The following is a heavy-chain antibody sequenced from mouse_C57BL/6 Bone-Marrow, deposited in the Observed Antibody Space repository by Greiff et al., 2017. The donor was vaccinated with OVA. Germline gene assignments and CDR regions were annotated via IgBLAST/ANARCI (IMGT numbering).Heavy chain of an antibody. V-gene: IGHV5-17*01. D-gene: IGHD1-1*01. J-gene: IGHJ2*01. Sequence: EVKVEESGGGLVKPGGSLKLSCAASGFTFSDYGMHWVRQAPEKGLEWVAYISSGSSTIYYADTVKGRFTISRDNAKNTLFLQMTSLRSEDTAMYYCARGATVSSLDYWGQGTTLTVSS. CDR2: ISSGSSTI. CDR1: GFTFSDYG. CDR3: ARGATVSSLDY.